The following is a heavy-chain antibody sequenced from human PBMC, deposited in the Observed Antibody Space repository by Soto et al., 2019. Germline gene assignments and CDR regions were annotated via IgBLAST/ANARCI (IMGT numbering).Heavy chain of an antibody. V-gene: IGHV4-59*01. D-gene: IGHD3-22*01. CDR1: GGSISSYY. J-gene: IGHJ4*02. CDR3: ARTISGYYFDY. Sequence: LSLTCTVSGGSISSYYWSWIRQPPGKGLEWIGYIYYSGSTSYNPSLRSRVTISVDTSKNQFSLKLSSVTAADTAVYYCARTISGYYFDYWGQGTLVTVSS. CDR2: IYYSGST.